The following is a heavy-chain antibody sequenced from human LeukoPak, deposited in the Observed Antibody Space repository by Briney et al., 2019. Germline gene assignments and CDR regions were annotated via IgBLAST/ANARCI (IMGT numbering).Heavy chain of an antibody. Sequence: LTGGSLRLSCAASGFTFSSYSMNWVRQAPGKGLEWVSYIRTSSSIYYADSVKGRFTISRDNAKNSLYLQMNSLRAEDTAVYYCARDQDWAFDYWGQGTLVTVSS. J-gene: IGHJ4*02. CDR1: GFTFSSYS. V-gene: IGHV3-48*04. CDR2: IRTSSSI. CDR3: ARDQDWAFDY. D-gene: IGHD3-9*01.